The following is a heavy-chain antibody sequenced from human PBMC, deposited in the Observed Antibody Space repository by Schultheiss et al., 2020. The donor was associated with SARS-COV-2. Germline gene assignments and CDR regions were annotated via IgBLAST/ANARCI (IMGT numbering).Heavy chain of an antibody. V-gene: IGHV1-2*06. CDR3: ARPPLTYSSSWYTAQGDFDY. J-gene: IGHJ4*02. CDR2: INPNSGGT. Sequence: ASVKVSCKASGYTFTGYYMHWVRQAPGQGLEWMGRINPNSGGTNYAQKFQGRVTMTRDTSISTAYMELSRLRSDDTAVYYCARPPLTYSSSWYTAQGDFDYWGQGTLVTVAS. D-gene: IGHD6-13*01. CDR1: GYTFTGYY.